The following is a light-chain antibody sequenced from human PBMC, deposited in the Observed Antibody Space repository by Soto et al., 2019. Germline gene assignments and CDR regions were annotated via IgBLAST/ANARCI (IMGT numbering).Light chain of an antibody. Sequence: QSVLTQPPSVSGAPGQRVTIFCTGSTSNIGADYHVHWYRQLPGTAPRLLIYGNTNRPPGVPGRVSGSKSGTSASLAITGPHAEDEGNYYCPSYDTSLRAYVFGTGTKVTVL. J-gene: IGLJ1*01. CDR1: TSNIGADYH. CDR3: PSYDTSLRAYV. V-gene: IGLV1-40*01. CDR2: GNT.